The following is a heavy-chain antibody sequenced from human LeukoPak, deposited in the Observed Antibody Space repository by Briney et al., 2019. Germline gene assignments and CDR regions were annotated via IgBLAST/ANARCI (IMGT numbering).Heavy chain of an antibody. CDR1: GGTFSSYA. CDR2: IIPIFGTA. CDR3: ARKPMVRGVMPYYYMDV. J-gene: IGHJ6*03. D-gene: IGHD3-10*01. Sequence: SVKVSCKASGGTFSSYAISWVRQAPGQGLEWMGGIIPIFGTANYAQKFQGRVTIPTDESTSTAYMELSSLRSEDTALYYCARKPMVRGVMPYYYMDVWGKGTTVTVSS. V-gene: IGHV1-69*05.